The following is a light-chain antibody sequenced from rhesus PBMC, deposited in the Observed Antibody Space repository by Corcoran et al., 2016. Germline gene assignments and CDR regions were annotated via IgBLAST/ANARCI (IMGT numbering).Light chain of an antibody. CDR1: QGISNS. CDR2: AAS. V-gene: IGKV1-33*02. Sequence: DIQMTQSPSSLSASVGDRVTITCQASQGISNSLAWYQQKPGKGPRLLIFAASTLQNGVPSRFSGIGSGTEFTLTLRTLQPEDFATYFCQQHNSNPRTFGQGTKVEVK. CDR3: QQHNSNPRT. J-gene: IGKJ1*01.